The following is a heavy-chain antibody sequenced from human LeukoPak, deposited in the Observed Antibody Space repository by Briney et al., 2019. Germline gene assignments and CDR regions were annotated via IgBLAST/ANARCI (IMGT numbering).Heavy chain of an antibody. Sequence: GGSLRLSCAASGFTFSSYSMHWIRQAPGRGLEYVSAISSDGVNTYYADSVKGRFSISRDNSKDTVYLHMGSLRAEDMAVYYCVGRNDGRAVADYCGQGAPVIVSS. CDR2: ISSDGVNT. D-gene: IGHD1-1*01. J-gene: IGHJ4*02. V-gene: IGHV3-64*02. CDR3: VGRNDGRAVADY. CDR1: GFTFSSYS.